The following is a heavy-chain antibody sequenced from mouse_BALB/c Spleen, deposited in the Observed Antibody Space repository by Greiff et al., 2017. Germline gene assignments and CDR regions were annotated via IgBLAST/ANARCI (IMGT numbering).Heavy chain of an antibody. CDR2: IDPENGDT. CDR1: GFNIKDYY. D-gene: IGHD2-14*01. Sequence: EVMLVESGAELVRSGASVKLSCTASGFNIKDYYMHWVKQRPEQGLEWIGWIDPENGDTEYAPKFQGKATMTADTSSNTAYLQLSSLTSEDTAVYYCNAWRYDEDFDYWGQGTTLTVSS. V-gene: IGHV14-4*02. J-gene: IGHJ2*01. CDR3: NAWRYDEDFDY.